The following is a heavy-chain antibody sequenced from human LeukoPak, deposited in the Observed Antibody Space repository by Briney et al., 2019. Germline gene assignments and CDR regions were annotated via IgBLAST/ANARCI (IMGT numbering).Heavy chain of an antibody. CDR3: ATSMVRGAIIVNWFDP. Sequence: PSETLSLTCAVYGGSFSGYYWSWIRQPPGKGLEWIGEINHSGSTNYNPSLKSRVTISVDTSKNQFSLKLSSVTAADTAVYYCATSMVRGAIIVNWFDPWGQGTLVTVSS. J-gene: IGHJ5*02. V-gene: IGHV4-34*01. D-gene: IGHD3-10*01. CDR2: INHSGST. CDR1: GGSFSGYY.